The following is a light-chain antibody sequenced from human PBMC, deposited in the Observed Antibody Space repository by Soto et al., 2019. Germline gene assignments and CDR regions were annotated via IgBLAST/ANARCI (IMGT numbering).Light chain of an antibody. J-gene: IGKJ4*01. CDR2: DSS. V-gene: IGKV3-15*01. CDR3: QPYNNWPLT. Sequence: EIRMTQSPAILSVSPGESATLSCRASQSVSSHVVWYQQKPGQAPRLLISDSSTTGFPARFSGSGSGTEFTLTISSLQSDDSAIYYCQPYNNWPLTFGGGTKVESK. CDR1: QSVSSH.